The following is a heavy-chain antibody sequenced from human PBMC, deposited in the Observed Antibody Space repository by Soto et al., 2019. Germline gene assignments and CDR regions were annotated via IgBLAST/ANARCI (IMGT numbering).Heavy chain of an antibody. V-gene: IGHV4-4*02. CDR3: ARDPSAARPPYYFDY. D-gene: IGHD6-6*01. J-gene: IGHJ4*02. Sequence: SETLSLTCTVSNASISSRKWWTWVRQTPGKGLEWIGEIYHSGSSNYNPSLKSRVTISVDKSKNHFSLNLYSVTAADTAVYYCARDPSAARPPYYFDYWGQGILVTVSS. CDR1: NASISSRKW. CDR2: IYHSGSS.